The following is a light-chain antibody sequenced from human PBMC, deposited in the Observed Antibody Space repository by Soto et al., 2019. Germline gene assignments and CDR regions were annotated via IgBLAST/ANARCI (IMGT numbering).Light chain of an antibody. V-gene: IGLV2-8*01. CDR1: GSDIGAYNF. Sequence: QAVLAQPPSASGSPGQSVTISCTGSGSDIGAYNFVSWYQQHPGKAPKLMIFGVTERPSGVPDRFSGSKSGNTASLTVSRLQADDEAVYYCYSYAGRNIWVFGGGTQLTVL. J-gene: IGLJ7*01. CDR3: YSYAGRNIWV. CDR2: GVT.